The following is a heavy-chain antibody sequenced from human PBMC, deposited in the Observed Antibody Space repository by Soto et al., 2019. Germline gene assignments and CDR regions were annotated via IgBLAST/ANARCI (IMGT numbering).Heavy chain of an antibody. V-gene: IGHV3-30*18. Sequence: PGGSLRLSCQASGFNFDNYGMHWVRQAPGKGLEWVAVITYDGSFQYYADSVKGRFTISRDNPKNTLFLHLNTLKPEDTAVYHCAKDRVGGTFYTPLGFWGQGTLVTVSS. CDR3: AKDRVGGTFYTPLGF. J-gene: IGHJ4*02. D-gene: IGHD1-7*01. CDR1: GFNFDNYG. CDR2: ITYDGSFQ.